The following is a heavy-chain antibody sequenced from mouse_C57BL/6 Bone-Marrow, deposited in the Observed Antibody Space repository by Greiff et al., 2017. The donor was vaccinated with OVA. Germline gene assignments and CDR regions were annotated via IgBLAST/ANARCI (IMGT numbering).Heavy chain of an antibody. Sequence: QVQLQQPGAELVKPGASVKMSCKASGYTFTSYWITWVKQRPGQGLEWIGDIYPGSGSTNYNEKFKSKATLTVDTSSSTAYMQLSSLTSEDSAVYYCARKGYYGSSRYWYFDVWGTGTTVTVSS. V-gene: IGHV1-55*01. CDR3: ARKGYYGSSRYWYFDV. CDR1: GYTFTSYW. J-gene: IGHJ1*03. CDR2: IYPGSGST. D-gene: IGHD1-1*01.